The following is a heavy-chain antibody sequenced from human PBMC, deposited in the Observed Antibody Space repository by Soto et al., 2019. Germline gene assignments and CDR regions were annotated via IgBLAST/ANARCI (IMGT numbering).Heavy chain of an antibody. CDR3: ARAIGPLDY. J-gene: IGHJ4*02. V-gene: IGHV3-7*01. D-gene: IGHD3-10*01. CDR2: IKQDGSEK. CDR1: GFTFSKHW. Sequence: EVQLVESGGGLVQPGGSLRLSCAASGFTFSKHWMSWVRQAPGKGLEWVANIKQDGSEKYYVDSMKGRFTISRDNAEDSLYLQMSSLRAEDTAVYYCARAIGPLDYWGQGTLVTVSS.